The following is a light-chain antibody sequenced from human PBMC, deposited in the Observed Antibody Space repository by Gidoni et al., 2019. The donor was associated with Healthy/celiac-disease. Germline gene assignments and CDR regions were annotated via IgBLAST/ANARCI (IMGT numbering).Light chain of an antibody. CDR2: AAS. J-gene: IGKJ2*01. Sequence: DIQMTQSPSSLSASVGDRVTIPCRASQSISSYLHWYQQKPGKAPKLLIYAASSLQSGVPSRFSGSGSGTDFTLTISSLQPEDFATYYCQQSYSTPPYTFGQGTKLEIK. CDR3: QQSYSTPPYT. CDR1: QSISSY. V-gene: IGKV1-39*01.